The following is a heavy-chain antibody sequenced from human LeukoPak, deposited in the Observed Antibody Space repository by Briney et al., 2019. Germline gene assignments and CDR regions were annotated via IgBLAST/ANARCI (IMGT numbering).Heavy chain of an antibody. D-gene: IGHD5-18*01. V-gene: IGHV3-20*04. CDR1: GFTFADYA. Sequence: PGGSLRLSCAASGFTFADYAMNWVRHVPGRGLEWVSGINWNGRITEYADSVKDRFTISRQNTKNSLYLDMNNLGGEDTALYFCARGSVQLWLRDSYYYLGVWGKRTTVTVSS. CDR2: INWNGRIT. CDR3: ARGSVQLWLRDSYYYLGV. J-gene: IGHJ6*03.